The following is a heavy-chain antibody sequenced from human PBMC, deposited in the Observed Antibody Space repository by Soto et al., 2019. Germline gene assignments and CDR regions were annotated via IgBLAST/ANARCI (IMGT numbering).Heavy chain of an antibody. J-gene: IGHJ4*02. CDR1: GFTFTSYA. Sequence: EVQLLESGGDLVQPGGSLRLSCAASGFTFTSYAMSWVRQAPGKGLEWVSIISGSGGTTYYADSVKGRFTISRDNSKNTVFLQMHSLRAEDTAVYYCAKLIVVMPAAGACFDYWGQGTLVTVAS. D-gene: IGHD2-8*01. CDR2: ISGSGGTT. V-gene: IGHV3-23*01. CDR3: AKLIVVMPAAGACFDY.